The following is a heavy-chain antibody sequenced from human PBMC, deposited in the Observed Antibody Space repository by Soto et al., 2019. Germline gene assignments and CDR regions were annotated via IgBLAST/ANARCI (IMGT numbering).Heavy chain of an antibody. Sequence: QITLKESGPTLVKPTQTLTLTCTFSGFSLSPSGVAVGWIRQPPGKALEWLALIYWNGIERYSPSLKSRLTSPKDTSKNRVVPTMTNINTVATATYFLTHGDPWAFHFWPQGTLFT. V-gene: IGHV2-5*01. CDR1: GFSLSPSGVA. J-gene: IGHJ4*03. CDR3: THGDPWAFHF. CDR2: IYWNGIE. D-gene: IGHD3-10*01.